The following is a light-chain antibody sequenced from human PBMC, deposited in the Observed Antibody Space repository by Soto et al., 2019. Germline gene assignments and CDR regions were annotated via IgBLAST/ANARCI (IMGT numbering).Light chain of an antibody. CDR3: SSYTSSSTLV. CDR1: SSDVGGYNY. Sequence: QSALTQPASVSGSPGQSITISCTGTSSDVGGYNYVSWYQQHPGKAPKLMIYEVSNRPSGVSNRFSGSKSGNTASLTISGLQADEEADYCWSSYTSSSTLVFGTGTKLTVL. CDR2: EVS. V-gene: IGLV2-14*01. J-gene: IGLJ1*01.